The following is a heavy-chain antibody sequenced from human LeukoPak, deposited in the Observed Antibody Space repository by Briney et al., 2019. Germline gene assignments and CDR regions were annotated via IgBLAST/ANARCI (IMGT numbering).Heavy chain of an antibody. D-gene: IGHD6-19*01. CDR1: GFTFTTYS. CDR3: AKDLQWLDRHYYYYGMDV. J-gene: IGHJ6*02. V-gene: IGHV3-48*01. CDR2: ITTTSSTM. Sequence: QPGGSLRLSCAASGFTFTTYSMNWVRQAPGKGLEWVSYITTTSSTMYYADSVKGRFTISRDNAKNSLYLQMNSLRAEDTAVYYCAKDLQWLDRHYYYYGMDVWGQGTTVTVSS.